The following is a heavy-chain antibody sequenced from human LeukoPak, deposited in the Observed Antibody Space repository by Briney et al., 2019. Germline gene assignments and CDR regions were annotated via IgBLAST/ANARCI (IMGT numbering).Heavy chain of an antibody. D-gene: IGHD3-22*01. CDR2: IKQDGSEK. CDR3: ARCYYYDSSGYYDTLLFDY. V-gene: IGHV3-7*01. CDR1: GFTFSSYW. Sequence: GGSLRLSCAASGFTFSSYWMSWVRQAPGKGLEWVANIKQDGSEKYYVDSVKGRFTISRDNAKNSLYLQMNSLRAEDTAVYYCARCYYYDSSGYYDTLLFDYWGQGTLVTVSS. J-gene: IGHJ4*02.